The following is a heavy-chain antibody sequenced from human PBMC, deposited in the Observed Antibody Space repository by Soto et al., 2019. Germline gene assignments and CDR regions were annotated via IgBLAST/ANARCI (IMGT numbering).Heavy chain of an antibody. J-gene: IGHJ4*02. D-gene: IGHD6-19*01. CDR3: AKGGRQWLVTSDFNY. CDR1: GFTFSDYA. CDR2: VSHDGRNT. V-gene: IGHV3-30*18. Sequence: VQLVESGGGVVQPGRSLRLSCAASGFTFSDYAMHWVRQAPGKGLEWVAVVSHDGRNTHYADFVKGRFTISRDSSKNTVALEMTSLRAEDTAVYYCAKGGRQWLVTSDFNYWGQGALVTVSS.